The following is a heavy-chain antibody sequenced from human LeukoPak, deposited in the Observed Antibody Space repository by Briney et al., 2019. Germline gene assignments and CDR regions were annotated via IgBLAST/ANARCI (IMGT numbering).Heavy chain of an antibody. Sequence: PGGSLRLSCATSGLPFSAYWVHWVRQAPGKGLVWVSRINTDGTYTSYADSVKGRFTISRDNAQNTLFLQMTSLRVEDTAVYYCAKDMTGPDDSWGPGTLVTVSS. CDR2: INTDGTYT. D-gene: IGHD3-16*01. J-gene: IGHJ4*02. V-gene: IGHV3-74*01. CDR1: GLPFSAYW. CDR3: AKDMTGPDDS.